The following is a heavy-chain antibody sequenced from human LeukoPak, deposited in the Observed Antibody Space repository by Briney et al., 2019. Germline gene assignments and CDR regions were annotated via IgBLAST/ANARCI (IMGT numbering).Heavy chain of an antibody. CDR2: INAGNGNT. D-gene: IGHD5-12*01. V-gene: IGHV1-3*01. J-gene: IGHJ4*02. CDR3: ARVGYSGYDSRPVFNY. Sequence: ASVKVSCKASGYTFTNYAMHWVRQAPGQRLEWMGWINAGNGNTKYSQKFQGRVTITRATSASTAYMELSSLRSEDTAVYYCARVGYSGYDSRPVFNYWGQGTLVTVSS. CDR1: GYTFTNYA.